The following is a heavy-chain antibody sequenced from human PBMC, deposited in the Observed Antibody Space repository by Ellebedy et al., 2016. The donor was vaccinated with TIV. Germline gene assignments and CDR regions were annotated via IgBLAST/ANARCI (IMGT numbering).Heavy chain of an antibody. CDR1: GGTFSSYA. D-gene: IGHD3-22*01. V-gene: IGHV1-69*13. CDR2: IIPIFGTA. CDR3: ARDRVDYYDSSGSNRGFWFDP. J-gene: IGHJ5*02. Sequence: SVKVSCXASGGTFSSYAISWVRQAPGQGLEWMGGIIPIFGTANYAQKFQGRVTITADESTSTAYMELSSLRSEDMAVYYCARDRVDYYDSSGSNRGFWFDPWGQGTLVTVSS.